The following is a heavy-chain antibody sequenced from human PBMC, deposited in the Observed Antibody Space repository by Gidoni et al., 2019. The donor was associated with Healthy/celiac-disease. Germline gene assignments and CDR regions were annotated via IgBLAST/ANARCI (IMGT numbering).Heavy chain of an antibody. CDR1: GFTFSSYS. V-gene: IGHV3-21*01. D-gene: IGHD2-2*01. CDR3: AREDAPLTYYYYGMDV. Sequence: EVQLVESGGGLVKPGGSLRLSCAASGFTFSSYSMNWVRQAPGKGLEWVSSISSSSSYIYYADSVKGRFTISRDNAKNSLYLQMNSLRAEDTAVYYCAREDAPLTYYYYGMDVWGQGTTVTVSS. J-gene: IGHJ6*02. CDR2: ISSSSSYI.